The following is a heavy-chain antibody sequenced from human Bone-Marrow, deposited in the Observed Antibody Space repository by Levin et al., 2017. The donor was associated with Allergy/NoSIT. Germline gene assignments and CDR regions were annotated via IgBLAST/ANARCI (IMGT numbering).Heavy chain of an antibody. D-gene: IGHD3-9*01. CDR1: GFTFSSYA. Sequence: GESLKISCAASGFTFSSYAMTWVRQAPGKGLEWVSAISGSGGSTYYADSVKGRFTISRDNSENTLYLQMNSLRAEDTAVYYCAKVNYYDILTGYYNDYFDYWGQGTLVTVSS. J-gene: IGHJ4*02. V-gene: IGHV3-23*01. CDR2: ISGSGGST. CDR3: AKVNYYDILTGYYNDYFDY.